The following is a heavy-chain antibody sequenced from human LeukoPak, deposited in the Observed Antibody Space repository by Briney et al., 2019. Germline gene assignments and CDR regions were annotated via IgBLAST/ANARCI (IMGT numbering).Heavy chain of an antibody. Sequence: ASVTVSCTASGYTFTSYGISWVRQAPGQGLEWMGWISAYNGNTNYAQKLQGRVTMTTDTSTSTAYMELRSLRSGDTAVYYCARYYYDSSGYHNYFDYWGQGTLVTVSS. J-gene: IGHJ4*02. CDR2: ISAYNGNT. D-gene: IGHD3-22*01. CDR3: ARYYYDSSGYHNYFDY. V-gene: IGHV1-18*01. CDR1: GYTFTSYG.